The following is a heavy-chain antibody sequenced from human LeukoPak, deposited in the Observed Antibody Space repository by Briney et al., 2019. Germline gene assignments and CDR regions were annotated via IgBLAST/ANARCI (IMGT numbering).Heavy chain of an antibody. J-gene: IGHJ4*02. D-gene: IGHD4-17*01. Sequence: GRSLRLSCAASGFTFSSYGMHWVRQAPGKGLEWMTFIWYDGSNKYYADSVKGRFSISRENSKNTVYLQMNSLRVEDTAIYYCAKGDYGDSEANLDYWGQGTLVTIAS. CDR3: AKGDYGDSEANLDY. V-gene: IGHV3-33*06. CDR2: IWYDGSNK. CDR1: GFTFSSYG.